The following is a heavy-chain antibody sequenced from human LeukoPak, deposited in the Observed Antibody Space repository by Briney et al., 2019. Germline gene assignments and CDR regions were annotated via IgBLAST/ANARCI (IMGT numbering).Heavy chain of an antibody. J-gene: IGHJ4*02. Sequence: GGSLRLSCAASGFTFSSYGMSWVRQAPGKGLEWVSAISGSGGSTYYADSEKGRFTISRDNSKNTLYLQMNSLRAEDTAVYYCAKGPRDMVRGVLFDYWGQGTLVTVSS. CDR1: GFTFSSYG. CDR2: ISGSGGST. CDR3: AKGPRDMVRGVLFDY. D-gene: IGHD3-10*01. V-gene: IGHV3-23*01.